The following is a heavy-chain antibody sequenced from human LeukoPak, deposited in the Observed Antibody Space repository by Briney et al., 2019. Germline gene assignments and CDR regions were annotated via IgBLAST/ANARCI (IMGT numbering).Heavy chain of an antibody. D-gene: IGHD2-2*01. V-gene: IGHV1-69*13. CDR1: GGTFSSYA. Sequence: SVKVSCKASGGTFSSYAISWVRQAPGQGLEWMGGIIPIFGTANYAQKFQGRVTITADESTSTAYMELRSLRSDDTAVYYCARERNIVVVPAVDNWFDPWGQGTLVTVSS. J-gene: IGHJ5*02. CDR3: ARERNIVVVPAVDNWFDP. CDR2: IIPIFGTA.